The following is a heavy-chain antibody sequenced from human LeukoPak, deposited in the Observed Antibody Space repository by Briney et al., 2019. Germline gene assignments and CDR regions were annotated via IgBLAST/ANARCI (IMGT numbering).Heavy chain of an antibody. CDR1: GGSFSTSRYY. Sequence: KPSETLSLTCTVSGGSFSTSRYYWGWIRQPPGKGLVWIGSIYYSGSTYYNPSLKGRATISVDTSKNQFSLKLSSVTAADTAVYYCARAQYYGDSAITFDPWGQGTLVTVSS. CDR2: IYYSGST. D-gene: IGHD4-17*01. J-gene: IGHJ5*02. V-gene: IGHV4-39*07. CDR3: ARAQYYGDSAITFDP.